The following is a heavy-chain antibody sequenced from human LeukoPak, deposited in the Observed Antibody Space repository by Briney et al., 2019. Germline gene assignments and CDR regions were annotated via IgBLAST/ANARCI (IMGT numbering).Heavy chain of an antibody. CDR3: ARAANYYDRLFQH. CDR1: GFTFSNYE. V-gene: IGHV4-59*01. J-gene: IGHJ1*01. CDR2: ISYTGST. D-gene: IGHD3-22*01. Sequence: PGGSLRLSCAASGFTFSNYEMNWVRQAPGKGLEWIGYISYTGSTYYNPSLKSRVTISVDTSNNQFSLKVTSVSAADTAVYYCARAANYYDRLFQHWGQGTLVTVSS.